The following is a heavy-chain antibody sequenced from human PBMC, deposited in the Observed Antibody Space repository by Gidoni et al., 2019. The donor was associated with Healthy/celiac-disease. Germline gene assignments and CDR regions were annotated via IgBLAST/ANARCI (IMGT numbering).Heavy chain of an antibody. Sequence: QGQLVQSGAEVKTPGSSVQVSCKASGSTFSSYAISWVRQAPGQGLEWIGGIIPIFGTANYAQKFQGRVTITADESTSTAYMELSSLRSEDTAVYYCAGPRCSGGSCYSEDAFDIWGQGTMVTVSS. CDR3: AGPRCSGGSCYSEDAFDI. D-gene: IGHD2-15*01. V-gene: IGHV1-69*01. J-gene: IGHJ3*02. CDR2: IIPIFGTA. CDR1: GSTFSSYA.